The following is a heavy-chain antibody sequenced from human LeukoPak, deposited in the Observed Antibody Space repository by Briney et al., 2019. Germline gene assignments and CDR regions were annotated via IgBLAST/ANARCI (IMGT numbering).Heavy chain of an antibody. CDR1: GYTFTSYG. V-gene: IGHV1-18*01. CDR3: ARDINIGDYIDY. Sequence: ASVKVSCKASGYTFTSYGISWVRQAPGQGLEWMGWISAYNGNTNYAQKFQGRVTMTRDTSISTAYMELSRLRSDDTAVYYCARDINIGDYIDYWGQGTLVTVSS. J-gene: IGHJ4*02. CDR2: ISAYNGNT. D-gene: IGHD3-3*02.